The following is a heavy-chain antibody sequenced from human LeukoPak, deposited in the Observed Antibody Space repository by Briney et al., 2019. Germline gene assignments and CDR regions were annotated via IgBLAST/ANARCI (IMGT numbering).Heavy chain of an antibody. J-gene: IGHJ4*02. CDR1: GYTLTELS. CDR3: ATEGYYDSSGYYSDY. CDR2: FDPEKGET. Sequence: ASVKVSCKVSGYTLTELSMHWVRQAPGKGFEWMGRFDPEKGETIYAQKFQGRVTMAEDTSTDTAYMELSSLRSEDTAVYYCATEGYYDSSGYYSDYWGQGTLVTVSS. V-gene: IGHV1-24*01. D-gene: IGHD3-22*01.